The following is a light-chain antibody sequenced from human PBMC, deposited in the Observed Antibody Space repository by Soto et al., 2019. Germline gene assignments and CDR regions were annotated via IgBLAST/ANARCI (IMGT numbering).Light chain of an antibody. CDR2: KAS. Sequence: DIQMTQSPSTLSGSVGDRVTITCRASQTISSWLAWYQQKPGKAPKLLIYKASTLKSGVPSRFSGSGSGTEFTLTISSLQPEDFATYYCQQLNTYCAFGQGTRLEIK. J-gene: IGKJ5*01. CDR1: QTISSW. CDR3: QQLNTYCA. V-gene: IGKV1-5*03.